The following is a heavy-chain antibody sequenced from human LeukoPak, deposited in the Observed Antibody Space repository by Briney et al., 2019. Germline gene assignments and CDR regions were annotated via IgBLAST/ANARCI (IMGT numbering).Heavy chain of an antibody. CDR3: ARGTPYYYGSGMGIDY. Sequence: ASVKVSCEASGYTFTSYDINWVRQATGQGLEWMGWMNPNSGNTGYAQKFQGRVTMTRNTSISTAYMELSSLRSEDTAVYYCARGTPYYYGSGMGIDYWGQGTLVTVSS. J-gene: IGHJ4*02. CDR1: GYTFTSYD. V-gene: IGHV1-8*01. CDR2: MNPNSGNT. D-gene: IGHD3-10*01.